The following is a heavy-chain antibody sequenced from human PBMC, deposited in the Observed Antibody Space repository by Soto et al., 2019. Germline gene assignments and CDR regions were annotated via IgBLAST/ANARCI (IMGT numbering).Heavy chain of an antibody. CDR1: GGSFSGYY. D-gene: IGHD3-9*01. CDR2: INHSGST. Sequence: PSETLSLTCAVYGGSFSGYYWSWIRQPPGKGLEWIGEINHSGSTNYNPSLKSRVTISVDTSKNQFSLKLSSVTAADTAVYYCARGGLRYFDSRPVDYWGQGTLVNVSS. CDR3: ARGGLRYFDSRPVDY. V-gene: IGHV4-34*01. J-gene: IGHJ4*02.